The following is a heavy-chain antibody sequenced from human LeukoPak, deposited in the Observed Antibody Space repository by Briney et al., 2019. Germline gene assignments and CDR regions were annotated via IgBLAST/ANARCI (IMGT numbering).Heavy chain of an antibody. V-gene: IGHV4-34*09. CDR2: IYYSGSTS. D-gene: IGHD2-2*01. J-gene: IGHJ4*02. CDR1: GGSFSGYY. Sequence: SETLSLTCAVYGGSFSGYYWSWIRQPPGKGLEWIGYIYYSGSTSYYNPSLKSRVTISVDTSKNQFSLRLSSVTAADTAVYYCARDCSSTTCPKLDYWGQGTLVTVSS. CDR3: ARDCSSTTCPKLDY.